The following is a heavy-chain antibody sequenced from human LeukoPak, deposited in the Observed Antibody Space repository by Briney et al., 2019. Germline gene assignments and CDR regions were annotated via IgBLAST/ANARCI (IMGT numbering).Heavy chain of an antibody. CDR3: ARGPSIAARYDAFDI. D-gene: IGHD6-6*01. V-gene: IGHV3-74*01. Sequence: GGSLRLSCAASGFTFSGYWMHWVRQAPGKGLVWVSRLNSDESNTRYAASVKGRFTISRDNAKNSLYLQVISLRAEDTAVYYCARGPSIAARYDAFDIWGQGTMVTVSS. CDR1: GFTFSGYW. J-gene: IGHJ3*02. CDR2: LNSDESNT.